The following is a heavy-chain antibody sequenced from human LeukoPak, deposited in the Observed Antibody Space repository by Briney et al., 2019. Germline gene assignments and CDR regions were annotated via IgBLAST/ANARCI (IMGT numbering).Heavy chain of an antibody. J-gene: IGHJ3*02. CDR1: GYTFTSFA. Sequence: GASVKVSCKASGYTFTSFALHWVRQAPGQRLEWMGWIHTANGKTESSQSFQNRVTITRDTSASTAYMELSSLRSEDTAVYYCAINMATYAFDIWGQGTKVTVSS. D-gene: IGHD5-24*01. CDR2: IHTANGKT. CDR3: AINMATYAFDI. V-gene: IGHV1-3*04.